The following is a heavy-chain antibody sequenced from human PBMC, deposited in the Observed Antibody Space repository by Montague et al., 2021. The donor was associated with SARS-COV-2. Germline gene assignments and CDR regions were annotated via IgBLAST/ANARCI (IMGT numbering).Heavy chain of an antibody. CDR1: GDFVSSDGYY. V-gene: IGHV4-31*03. Sequence: TLSLTCTISGDFVSSDGYYWSWIRPHPGKGLEWIGDIYYSGSTHYNPSLKSRVTISVDTSKNQFSLKLSSVTAADTAVYYCAREVMGSVNYYQAIKYGLDVWGQGTTVTVSS. J-gene: IGHJ6*02. CDR3: AREVMGSVNYYQAIKYGLDV. CDR2: IYYSGST. D-gene: IGHD3-10*01.